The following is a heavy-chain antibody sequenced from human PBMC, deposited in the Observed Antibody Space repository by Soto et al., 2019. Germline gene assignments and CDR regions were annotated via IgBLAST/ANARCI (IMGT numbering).Heavy chain of an antibody. V-gene: IGHV4-59*01. CDR2: VYFSGST. J-gene: IGHJ4*02. Sequence: QVQLHESGPGLVKPAETLSLICTVSGGSISNYFWSWIRQPPGKGLEWIGYVYFSGSTNYNPSLKNRVTMSVDTSRNQFSLKLSSVTATDTAVYYCTSGAQYPGSVVYFDYWGQGTLVTVSS. CDR1: GGSISNYF. CDR3: TSGAQYPGSVVYFDY. D-gene: IGHD3-10*01.